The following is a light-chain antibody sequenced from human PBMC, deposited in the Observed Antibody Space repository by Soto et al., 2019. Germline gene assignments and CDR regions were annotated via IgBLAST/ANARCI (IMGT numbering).Light chain of an antibody. CDR3: HHYNTYST. CDR1: QVFSSA. V-gene: IGKV1-13*02. Sequence: TQSPSSLCASVGDRVTITCRPSQVFSSAIAWYQHKPGKPPNLLIYDVSTLQSGVPSRFSGSASGTESTLTISSLKPDDFATYYCHHYNTYSTFGQGTKVDIK. CDR2: DVS. J-gene: IGKJ1*01.